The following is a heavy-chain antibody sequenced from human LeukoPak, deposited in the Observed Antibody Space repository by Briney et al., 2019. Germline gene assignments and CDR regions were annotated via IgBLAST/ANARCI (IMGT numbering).Heavy chain of an antibody. D-gene: IGHD2-2*01. CDR3: ARDQLRHDY. CDR1: GLAFDEYG. J-gene: IGHJ4*02. CDR2: INWNGGST. Sequence: GGTLRLSCAASGLAFDEYGTSWVRQAPGKGLEWVSGINWNGGSTGYADSVKGRFTISRDNAKNSLYLQMNSLRAEDTALYYCARDQLRHDYWGQGTLVTASS. V-gene: IGHV3-20*04.